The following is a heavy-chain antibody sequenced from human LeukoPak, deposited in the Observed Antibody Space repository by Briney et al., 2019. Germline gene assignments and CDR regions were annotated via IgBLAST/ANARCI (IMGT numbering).Heavy chain of an antibody. Sequence: GASVKVSCKASGYTFTNYTINWVRLVPGQGLEWMGGIIPIFGTANYAQKFQGRVTITADESTSTAYMELSSLRSEDTAVYYCARVVRVRGYSYGYFDYWGQGTLVTVSS. V-gene: IGHV1-69*13. J-gene: IGHJ4*02. CDR1: GYTFTNYT. CDR2: IIPIFGTA. CDR3: ARVVRVRGYSYGYFDY. D-gene: IGHD5-18*01.